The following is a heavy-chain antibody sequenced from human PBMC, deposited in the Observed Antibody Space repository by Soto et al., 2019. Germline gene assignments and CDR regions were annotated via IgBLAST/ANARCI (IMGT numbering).Heavy chain of an antibody. CDR3: ARDRAAAGPYYYYGMDV. Sequence: QVQLQESGPGLVKPSGTLSLTCAVSGGSISSSNWWSWVRQPPGKGLEWIGEIYHSGSTNYNPSLQSRVTISVDKSKNQFSLKLSSVTAADTAVYYCARDRAAAGPYYYYGMDVWGQGTTVTVSS. D-gene: IGHD6-13*01. V-gene: IGHV4-4*02. CDR1: GGSISSSNW. CDR2: IYHSGST. J-gene: IGHJ6*02.